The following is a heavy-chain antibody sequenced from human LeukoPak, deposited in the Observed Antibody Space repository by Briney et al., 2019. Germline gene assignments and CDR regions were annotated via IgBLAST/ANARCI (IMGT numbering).Heavy chain of an antibody. D-gene: IGHD2-15*01. Sequence: GGSLRLSCAASGFTFSSYGMHWVRQAPGKGLEWVAVISYDGSNKYYADSVKGRFTISRDNAKNSLYLQMNSLRAEDTAVYYCARDKDCSGGSCRGFDPWGQGILVTVSS. CDR2: ISYDGSNK. CDR1: GFTFSSYG. V-gene: IGHV3-30*03. J-gene: IGHJ5*02. CDR3: ARDKDCSGGSCRGFDP.